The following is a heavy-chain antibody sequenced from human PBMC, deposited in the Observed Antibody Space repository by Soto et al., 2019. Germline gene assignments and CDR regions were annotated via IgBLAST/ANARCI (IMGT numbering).Heavy chain of an antibody. CDR2: IDWDDDK. CDR1: GFSLSTSGMR. CDR3: AGAPEGRDYYSWGRDV. V-gene: IGHV2-70*04. D-gene: IGHD3-10*01. Sequence: SGPTLVNPTQTLTLTCTFSGFSLSTSGMRVSWIRQPPGKALEWLARIDWDDDKFYSTSLKTRLTISKDTSKNQVVLTMTNMAPVHTPRFYCAGAPEGRDYYSWGRDVGAQGTTVTLP. J-gene: IGHJ6*01.